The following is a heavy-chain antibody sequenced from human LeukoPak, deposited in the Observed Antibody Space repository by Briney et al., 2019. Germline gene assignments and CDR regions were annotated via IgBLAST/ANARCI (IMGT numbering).Heavy chain of an antibody. Sequence: PSQTLSLTCTVSGDSISSGYSYWSWIRQPPGKGLEWIGYIYSSGNTYYNPSLKSLITMSVDTSKNQFSLKLSSVTAADTAVYYCARERRSYYYDSSGYQERYFDLWGRGTLVTVSS. CDR1: GDSISSGYSY. CDR2: IYSSGNT. CDR3: ARERRSYYYDSSGYQERYFDL. J-gene: IGHJ2*01. V-gene: IGHV4-30-4*01. D-gene: IGHD3-22*01.